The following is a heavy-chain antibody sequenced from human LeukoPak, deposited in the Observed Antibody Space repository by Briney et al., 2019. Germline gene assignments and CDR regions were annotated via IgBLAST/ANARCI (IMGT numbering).Heavy chain of an antibody. CDR3: ARQTNWFDV. CDR1: GASISSYY. V-gene: IGHV4-59*08. J-gene: IGHJ5*02. CDR2: IFNSGDT. Sequence: PSETLSLTCTVSGASISSYYWSWVRQPPGKGLEWIWYIFNSGDTRYNPSLESRVTISLGTSNNQFSLKLSSVTAADTAVYYCARQTNWFDVWGQGILVTVSS.